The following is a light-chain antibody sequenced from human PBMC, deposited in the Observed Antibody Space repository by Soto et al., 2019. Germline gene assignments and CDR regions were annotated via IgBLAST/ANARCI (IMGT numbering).Light chain of an antibody. CDR1: QSVSSY. CDR3: QQRSNWPPVT. V-gene: IGKV3-11*01. Sequence: EIVWTQAPATLSLSPGERATLSCSASQSVSSYLAWYQQHPGQAPRLLIYDESNRSNGIPARFSGSGSGTDFTLASSRLEPEYFAIYYCQQRSNWPPVTFGGGNKVEIK. J-gene: IGKJ4*01. CDR2: DES.